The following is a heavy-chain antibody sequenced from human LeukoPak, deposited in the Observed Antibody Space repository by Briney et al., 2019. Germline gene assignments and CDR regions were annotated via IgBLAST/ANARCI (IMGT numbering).Heavy chain of an antibody. CDR1: GYTFTSYG. V-gene: IGHV1-69*13. J-gene: IGHJ3*02. Sequence: GASVKVSCKASGYTFTSYGISWVRQAPGQGLEWMGGIIPIFGTANYAQKFQGRVTITADESTSTAYMELSSLRSEDTAVYYCARVDYDGPRCAHDAFDIWGQGTMVTVSS. CDR2: IIPIFGTA. CDR3: ARVDYDGPRCAHDAFDI. D-gene: IGHD3-22*01.